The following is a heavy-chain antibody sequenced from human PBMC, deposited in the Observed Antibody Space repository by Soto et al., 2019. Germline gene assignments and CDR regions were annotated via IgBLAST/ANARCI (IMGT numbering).Heavy chain of an antibody. Sequence: SETLSLTCTVSGGSISSGDYYWSWIRQPPGKGLEWIGYLYYSGSTYYNPSLKSRVTISVDTSKNQFSLKLSSVTAADTAVYYCARVDYCSSTSCYNSGFDPWGQGTLVTVSS. D-gene: IGHD2-2*01. CDR3: ARVDYCSSTSCYNSGFDP. V-gene: IGHV4-30-4*01. CDR1: GGSISSGDYY. CDR2: LYYSGST. J-gene: IGHJ5*02.